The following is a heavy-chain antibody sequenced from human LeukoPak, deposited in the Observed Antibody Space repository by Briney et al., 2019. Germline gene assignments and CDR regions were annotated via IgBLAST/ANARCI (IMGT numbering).Heavy chain of an antibody. J-gene: IGHJ5*02. V-gene: IGHV3-74*01. Sequence: GGSLRLSCAASGFPFNNYWMHWVRQAPGKGLVWVSSINTDGRTTRYAASVQGRYTISRDNAKNTLYLQMNSLRDDDTAVYYCARAGASGWYAAGWFDPWGQGTLVTVSS. CDR1: GFPFNNYW. CDR2: INTDGRTT. CDR3: ARAGASGWYAAGWFDP. D-gene: IGHD6-19*01.